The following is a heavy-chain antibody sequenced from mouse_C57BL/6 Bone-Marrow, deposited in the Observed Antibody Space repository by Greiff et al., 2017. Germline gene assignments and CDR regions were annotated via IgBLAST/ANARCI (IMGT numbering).Heavy chain of an antibody. CDR1: GYTFTNYW. J-gene: IGHJ3*01. CDR2: IYPGSGYT. V-gene: IGHV1-63*01. D-gene: IGHD1-1*01. Sequence: VQLVESGAELVRPGTSVKMSCKASGYTFTNYWIGWAKQRPGHGLEWIGDIYPGSGYTNYNEKFKGKATLTADTSSSTAYMQFSSLTSEDSAIYYCARGDYYGSGFAYWGRGTLVTVSA. CDR3: ARGDYYGSGFAY.